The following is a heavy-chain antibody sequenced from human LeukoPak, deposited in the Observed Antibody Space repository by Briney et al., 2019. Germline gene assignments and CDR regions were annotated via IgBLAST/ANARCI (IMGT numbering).Heavy chain of an antibody. J-gene: IGHJ3*02. CDR3: AKETPPGRYCSGGSCPNDAFDI. CDR2: ISYDGSNK. Sequence: GGSLRLSCAASGFTFSSYAMHWVRQAPGKGLEWVAVISYDGSNKYYADSVKGRFTISRDNSKNTLYLQMNSLRAEDTAVYYCAKETPPGRYCSGGSCPNDAFDIWGQGTMVTVSS. CDR1: GFTFSSYA. V-gene: IGHV3-30*04. D-gene: IGHD2-15*01.